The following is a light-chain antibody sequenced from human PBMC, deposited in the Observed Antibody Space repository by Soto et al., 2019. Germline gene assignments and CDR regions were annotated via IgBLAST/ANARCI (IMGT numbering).Light chain of an antibody. CDR3: QQYYTPPWT. CDR1: QSVLHSSNNENY. J-gene: IGKJ1*01. V-gene: IGKV4-1*01. CDR2: WAS. Sequence: DIVMTQSPDSLAVSLGERATIKCKSSQSVLHSSNNENYLAWYQQKPGQPPKLLIYWASSRESGVPDRFSGSGSGRDFTLTISSLQAEDVAFYYCQQYYTPPWTFGQGTKVEI.